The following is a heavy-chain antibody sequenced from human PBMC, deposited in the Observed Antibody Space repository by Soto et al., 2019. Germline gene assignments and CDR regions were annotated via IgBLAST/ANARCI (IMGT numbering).Heavy chain of an antibody. CDR3: ARAVYCGDDCYSYGMDV. V-gene: IGHV1-2*02. CDR2: INPHSGST. D-gene: IGHD2-21*02. Sequence: QVQVVQSGAEVKKPGASVKISCKTSGYSFTDDYLHWVRQAPGQGLDWVGRINPHSGSTNFAQKFLGRVSMTRDTSISTAYMEVFSLTSDATAIYYCARAVYCGDDCYSYGMDVWCQGTTVTVS. J-gene: IGHJ6*02. CDR1: GYSFTDDY.